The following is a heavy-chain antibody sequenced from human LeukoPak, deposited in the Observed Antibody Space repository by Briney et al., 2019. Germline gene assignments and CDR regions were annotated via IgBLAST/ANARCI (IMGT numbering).Heavy chain of an antibody. D-gene: IGHD6-13*01. Sequence: PSETLSLTCTVSGGSISSSSYYWGWIRQPPGKGLEWIGSIYYSGSTYYNPSLKSRVTISVDTSKNQFSLKLSSVTAADTAVYYCARISVRAAGNNWFDPWGQGTLVTVSS. V-gene: IGHV4-39*01. CDR2: IYYSGST. CDR1: GGSISSSSYY. CDR3: ARISVRAAGNNWFDP. J-gene: IGHJ5*02.